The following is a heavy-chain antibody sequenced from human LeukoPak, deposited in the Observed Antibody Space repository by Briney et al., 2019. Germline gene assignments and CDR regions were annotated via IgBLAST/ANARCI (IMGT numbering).Heavy chain of an antibody. D-gene: IGHD1-14*01. V-gene: IGHV3-48*03. CDR1: GFTFRSYV. Sequence: AGGSLRLSGAASGFTFRSYVMNWVRQAPGKGLEWVSYISSSGGTIYYADSVKGRFTISRDNAKNSLYLQMSSLRAEDTAVYYCARDLTGPFDYWGQGTLVTVSS. J-gene: IGHJ4*02. CDR3: ARDLTGPFDY. CDR2: ISSSGGTI.